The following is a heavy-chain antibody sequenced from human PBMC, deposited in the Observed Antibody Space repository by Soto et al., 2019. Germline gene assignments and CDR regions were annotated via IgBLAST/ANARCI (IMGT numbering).Heavy chain of an antibody. D-gene: IGHD3-3*01. CDR1: GFTFSSYA. Sequence: EVQLLESGGGLVQPGGSLRLSCAASGFTFSSYAMSWVSQAPGKGLEWVSAISGSGGSTYYADSVKGRFTISRDNSKNTLYLQMNSLRAEDTAVYYCAKARWSGYSPWYFDLWGRGTLVTVSS. J-gene: IGHJ2*01. V-gene: IGHV3-23*01. CDR3: AKARWSGYSPWYFDL. CDR2: ISGSGGST.